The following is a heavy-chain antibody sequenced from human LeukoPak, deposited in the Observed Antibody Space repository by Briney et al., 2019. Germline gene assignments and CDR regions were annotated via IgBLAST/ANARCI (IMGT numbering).Heavy chain of an antibody. CDR1: GGSINGYY. Sequence: SETLSLTCTVSGGSINGYYWTWIRQPPGKGLEWIGYIHYTGSSNYNPSVKSRVTISVGTSKNQFSLKLSSVTAADTAVYYCARDAGPSRGFDYWGQGTLVTVSS. D-gene: IGHD3-10*01. CDR2: IHYTGSS. J-gene: IGHJ4*02. V-gene: IGHV4-59*01. CDR3: ARDAGPSRGFDY.